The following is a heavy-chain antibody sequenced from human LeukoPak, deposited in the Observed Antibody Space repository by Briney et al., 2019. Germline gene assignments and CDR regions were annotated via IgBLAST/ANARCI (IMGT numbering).Heavy chain of an antibody. D-gene: IGHD1-1*01. Sequence: GRSLRLSCAASGFTFSSYDMHWVRQAPGKGLEWVAIISYDGNNKYYADSVKGRFTISRDNSKNTLYLQMNTPRVEDTAVYYCAKRNGFWGQGTLVTVSS. CDR2: ISYDGNNK. CDR3: AKRNGF. V-gene: IGHV3-30*18. CDR1: GFTFSSYD. J-gene: IGHJ4*02.